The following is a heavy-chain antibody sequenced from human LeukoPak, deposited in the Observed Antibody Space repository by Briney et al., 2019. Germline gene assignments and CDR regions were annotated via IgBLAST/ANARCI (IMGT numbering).Heavy chain of an antibody. CDR1: GGSISSRSYY. D-gene: IGHD3-22*01. CDR3: ARSGSSSGYLFDY. CDR2: VYYSGST. J-gene: IGHJ4*02. V-gene: IGHV4-39*01. Sequence: PSETLSLTCTVSGGSISSRSYYWGWIRQPPGKGLEWIGSVYYSGSTYYNPSLKSRVTISVDTSKNQFSLKLGSVTAADTAVYYGARSGSSSGYLFDYWGQGTLVTVSS.